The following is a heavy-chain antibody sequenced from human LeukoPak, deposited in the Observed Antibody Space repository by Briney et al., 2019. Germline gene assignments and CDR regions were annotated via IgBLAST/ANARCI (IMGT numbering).Heavy chain of an antibody. Sequence: GGSLRLSCAASGFTFSSYWMSWVRQAPGKGLECVANIKYDGSEQYYVDSVKGRFTISRDNAKNSLYLQMNSLRVEDTAVYYCARGRSVDVWAKGTTVTVSS. CDR1: GFTFSSYW. CDR2: IKYDGSEQ. CDR3: ARGRSVDV. D-gene: IGHD2-15*01. V-gene: IGHV3-7*01. J-gene: IGHJ6*04.